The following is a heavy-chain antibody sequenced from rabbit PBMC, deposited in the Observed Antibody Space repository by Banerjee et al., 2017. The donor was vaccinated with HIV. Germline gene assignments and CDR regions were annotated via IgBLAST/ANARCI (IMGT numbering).Heavy chain of an antibody. Sequence: QEQLVESGGDLVKPGASLTLTCKASGFDFSSYGVSWVRQAPGKGLEWIGFIDPVFGRTYYASWVNGRFTISRSTSLNTVTLQMTSLTAADTATYFCARGAGGAGDGLNLWGPGTLVTVS. CDR2: IDPVFGRT. CDR1: GFDFSSYG. J-gene: IGHJ4*01. D-gene: IGHD4-1*01. V-gene: IGHV1S47*01. CDR3: ARGAGGAGDGLNL.